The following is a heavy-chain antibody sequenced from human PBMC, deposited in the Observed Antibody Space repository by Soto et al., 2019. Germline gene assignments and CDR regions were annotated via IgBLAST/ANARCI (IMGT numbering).Heavy chain of an antibody. J-gene: IGHJ5*02. CDR1: GFNFSSYA. V-gene: IGHV3-23*01. D-gene: IGHD3-10*01. CDR3: AKRGSGSYYES. Sequence: EVQLLESGGGLVQPGGSLRLSCAASGFNFSSYAMRWVRQAPGKGLEWVSAISGSGGRTYYADSVKGRFTISRDNSKKALYLQMNSLRAEDTAVYYCAKRGSGSYYESWVQRTLVPVSS. CDR2: ISGSGGRT.